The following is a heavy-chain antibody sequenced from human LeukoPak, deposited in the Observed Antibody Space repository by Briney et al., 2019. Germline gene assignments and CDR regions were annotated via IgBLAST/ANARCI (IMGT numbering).Heavy chain of an antibody. CDR3: ARVQTYGDYVWFDP. Sequence: PGGSLRLSCAASGFTVSSNYMSWVRQAPGKGLEWVSVIYSGGSTYYADSVKGRFTISRDNSKNTLYLQMNSLRAEDTAVYYCARVQTYGDYVWFDPWGQGTLVTVSS. CDR2: IYSGGST. D-gene: IGHD4-17*01. J-gene: IGHJ5*02. V-gene: IGHV3-53*01. CDR1: GFTVSSNY.